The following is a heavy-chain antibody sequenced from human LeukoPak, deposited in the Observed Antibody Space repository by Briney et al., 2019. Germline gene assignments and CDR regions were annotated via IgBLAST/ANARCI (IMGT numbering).Heavy chain of an antibody. J-gene: IGHJ6*03. CDR3: ARAGVGGYYDSSGYGEMVYYYYYYMDV. CDR1: GGTFSSYA. CDR2: IIPIFGTA. Sequence: SVKVSCKASGGTFSSYAISWVRQAPGQGLEWMGGIIPIFGTANYAQKFQGRVTMTRDTSTSTVYMELSSLRSEDTAVYYCARAGVGGYYDSSGYGEMVYYYYYYMDVWGKGTTVTVSS. V-gene: IGHV1-69*05. D-gene: IGHD3-22*01.